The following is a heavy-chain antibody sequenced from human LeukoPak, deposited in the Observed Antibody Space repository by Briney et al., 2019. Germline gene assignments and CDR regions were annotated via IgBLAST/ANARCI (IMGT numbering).Heavy chain of an antibody. V-gene: IGHV4-30-2*03. CDR2: IYHSGST. CDR1: GASIRSGGYT. J-gene: IGHJ4*02. CDR3: ARVTGYMIEDYFDY. D-gene: IGHD3-22*01. Sequence: SETLSLTCDVSGASIRSGGYTWSWIRQPPGKGLEWIGSIYHSGSTYYNPSLKSRVTISVDTSKNQFSLKLKSVTAADTAVYYCARVTGYMIEDYFDYWGQGTLVTVSS.